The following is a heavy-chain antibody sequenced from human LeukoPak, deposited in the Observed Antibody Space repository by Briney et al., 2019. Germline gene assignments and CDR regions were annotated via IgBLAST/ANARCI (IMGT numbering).Heavy chain of an antibody. CDR1: GFPFSSYA. Sequence: PGGSLRLSCAASGFPFSSYAMNWVRQAPGKGLELVSGFSGSGGSTYYADSVKGRFTISRDNSKNTLYLQMNSLRAEDTALFYCASADHYGGNSGFAYWGQGTLVTVSS. J-gene: IGHJ4*02. CDR2: FSGSGGST. CDR3: ASADHYGGNSGFAY. V-gene: IGHV3-23*01. D-gene: IGHD4-23*01.